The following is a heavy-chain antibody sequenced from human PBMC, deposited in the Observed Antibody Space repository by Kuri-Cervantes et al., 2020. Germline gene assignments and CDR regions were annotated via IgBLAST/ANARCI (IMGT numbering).Heavy chain of an antibody. V-gene: IGHV3-23*01. CDR3: AKEKYSSGCYDY. CDR2: ISGSGGST. D-gene: IGHD6-19*01. CDR1: GFTFSSYA. Sequence: GGPLRLSCAASGFTFSSYAMSWVRQAPGKGLEWVSAISGSGGSTYYADSVKGRFTISRDNSKNALYLQMNSLRAEDMAVYYCAKEKYSSGCYDYWGQGTLVTVSS. J-gene: IGHJ4*02.